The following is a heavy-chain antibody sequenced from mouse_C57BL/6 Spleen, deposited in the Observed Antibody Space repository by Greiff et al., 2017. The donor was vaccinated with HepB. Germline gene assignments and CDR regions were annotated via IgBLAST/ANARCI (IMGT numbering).Heavy chain of an antibody. D-gene: IGHD3-2*02. CDR1: GYAFSSSW. V-gene: IGHV1-82*01. CDR3: ARDSSAYFDY. Sequence: QVQLQQSGPELVKPGASVKISCKASGYAFSSSWMNWVKQRPGKGLEWIGRIYPGDGDTNYNGKFKGKATLTADKSSSTAYMQLSSLTSEDSAVYICARDSSAYFDYWGQGTTLTVSS. J-gene: IGHJ2*01. CDR2: IYPGDGDT.